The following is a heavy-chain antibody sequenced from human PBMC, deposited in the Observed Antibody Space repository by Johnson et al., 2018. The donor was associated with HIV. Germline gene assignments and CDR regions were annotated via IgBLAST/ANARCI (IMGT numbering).Heavy chain of an antibody. CDR3: ARVYSSSSAHAFDI. Sequence: VQLVESGGGVVQPGKSLRLSCAASGFTFSSYGLHWVRQAPGKGLEWVAVISYDGSNKYYADSVKGRFTISRDNAKNTLYLHMNSLRAEDTAVYYCARVYSSSSAHAFDIWGQGTMVTVSS. J-gene: IGHJ3*02. CDR2: ISYDGSNK. CDR1: GFTFSSYG. D-gene: IGHD6-6*01. V-gene: IGHV3-30*03.